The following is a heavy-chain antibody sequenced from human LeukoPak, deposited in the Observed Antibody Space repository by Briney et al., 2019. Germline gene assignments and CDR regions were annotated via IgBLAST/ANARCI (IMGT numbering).Heavy chain of an antibody. Sequence: SETLSLACTVSGGSISSSSYYWGWIRQPPGKGLEWIGYIYYSGSTNYNPSLKSRVTISVDTSKNQFSLKLSSVTAADTAVYYCARGYSGSYSAWAFDIWGQGTMVTVSS. J-gene: IGHJ3*02. CDR3: ARGYSGSYSAWAFDI. D-gene: IGHD1-26*01. CDR2: IYYSGST. V-gene: IGHV4-61*05. CDR1: GGSISSSSYY.